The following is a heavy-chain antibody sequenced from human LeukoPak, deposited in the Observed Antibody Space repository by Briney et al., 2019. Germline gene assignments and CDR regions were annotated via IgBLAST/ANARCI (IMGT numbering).Heavy chain of an antibody. J-gene: IGHJ4*02. Sequence: PGGSLRLSCAASGFSFSSHGMSWVRQAPGKVLEWVSGIIGGAGSTYYADSVKGRFTISGDNSKNTLFLQMNSLRAEDTAVYYCAHGAMYQLDYWGQGTLVTVSS. V-gene: IGHV3-23*01. CDR1: GFSFSSHG. CDR2: IIGGAGST. CDR3: AHGAMYQLDY. D-gene: IGHD2-2*01.